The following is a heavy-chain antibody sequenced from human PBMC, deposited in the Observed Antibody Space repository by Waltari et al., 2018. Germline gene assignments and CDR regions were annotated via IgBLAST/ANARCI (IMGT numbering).Heavy chain of an antibody. CDR3: ARDGYIGRAGY. CDR1: GITAGNSQ. D-gene: IGHD5-12*01. CDR2: IYSDGNT. Sequence: EFQLVASGGGLVQPGGFLRLTCAALGITAGNSQVSWVRQAPGMGLELVSVIYSDGNTYYAYSVKGRFTISRDSSKNTLFLQMNSLRVEDTAVYYCARDGYIGRAGYWGQGALVTVSS. J-gene: IGHJ4*02. V-gene: IGHV3-66*01.